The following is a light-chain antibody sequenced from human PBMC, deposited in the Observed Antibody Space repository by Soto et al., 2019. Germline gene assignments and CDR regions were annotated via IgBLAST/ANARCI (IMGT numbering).Light chain of an antibody. CDR2: KAS. J-gene: IGKJ1*01. CDR3: QQFNNYPWT. CDR1: QSISSW. Sequence: DILMTQSPSTLSASVGDRVTITCRASQSISSWLAWYQQKPGKAPKLLIYKASSLESGVPSRFSGSGSGTEFTLTISSLQPDDFAPYYCQQFNNYPWTFGQGTRVEIK. V-gene: IGKV1-5*03.